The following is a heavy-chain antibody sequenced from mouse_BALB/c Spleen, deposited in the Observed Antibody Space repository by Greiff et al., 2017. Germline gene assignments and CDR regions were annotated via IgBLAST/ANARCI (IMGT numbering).Heavy chain of an antibody. CDR2: IRLKSNNYAT. D-gene: IGHD4-1*01. Sequence: EVKVEESGGGLVQPGGSMKLSCVASGFTFSNYWMNWVRQSPEKGLEWVAEIRLKSNNYATHYAESVKGRFTISRDDSKCSVYLQMNNLRAEDTGIYYCTRTGDWYFDVWGAGTTVTVSS. CDR3: TRTGDWYFDV. CDR1: GFTFSNYW. J-gene: IGHJ1*01. V-gene: IGHV6-6*02.